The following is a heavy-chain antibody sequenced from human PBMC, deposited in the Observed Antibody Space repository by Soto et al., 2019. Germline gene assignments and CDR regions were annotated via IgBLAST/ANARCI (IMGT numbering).Heavy chain of an antibody. V-gene: IGHV4-59*01. D-gene: IGHD2-15*01. CDR2: IYYSGST. CDR1: GGSISSYY. CDR3: AMTQYCSGGRCYDY. Sequence: SETLSLTCTVSGGSISSYYWSWIRQPPGKGLEWIGYIYYSGSTNYNPSLKSRVTISVDTSKNQFSLKLSSVTAADTAVYYCAMTQYCSGGRCYDYWGQGTLVTVSS. J-gene: IGHJ4*02.